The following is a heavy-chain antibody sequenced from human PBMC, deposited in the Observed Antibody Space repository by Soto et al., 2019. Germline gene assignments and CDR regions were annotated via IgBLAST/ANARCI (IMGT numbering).Heavy chain of an antibody. CDR1: GGTFSSYA. D-gene: IGHD3-22*01. CDR2: IIPIFGTA. Sequence: SVKVSCKASGGTFSSYAISWVRQAPGQGLEWMGGIIPIFGTANYAQKFQGRVTITADESTSTAYMGLSSLRSEDTAVYYRAMYYYDSSGYGYWGQGTLVTVSS. J-gene: IGHJ4*02. CDR3: AMYYYDSSGYGY. V-gene: IGHV1-69*13.